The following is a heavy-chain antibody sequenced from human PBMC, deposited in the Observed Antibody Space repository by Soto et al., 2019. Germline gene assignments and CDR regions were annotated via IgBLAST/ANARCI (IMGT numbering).Heavy chain of an antibody. CDR1: GFTFSSYD. V-gene: IGHV3-30*18. CDR3: AKDYYDTSYYFDY. Sequence: QVQLVESGGGVVQPGRSLRLSCAASGFTFSSYDMHWVRQAPGKGLEWVAVISYDGSNKYYADSVKGRFTISRDNSKNTLYLQMNSLSAEDTAVYYCAKDYYDTSYYFDYWGQGTLVTVSS. D-gene: IGHD3-22*01. CDR2: ISYDGSNK. J-gene: IGHJ4*02.